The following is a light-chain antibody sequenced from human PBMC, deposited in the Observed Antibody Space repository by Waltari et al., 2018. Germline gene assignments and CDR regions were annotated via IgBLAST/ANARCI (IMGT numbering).Light chain of an antibody. J-gene: IGLJ2*01. CDR1: SSDVGGYNY. V-gene: IGLV2-14*01. Sequence: QSALTQPASVSGSPGQSITISCTGTSSDVGGYNYVYWYQHHPGKAPKLMIYEVHNRPSGVSNRFSGAKSGNTASLTISGLQAEDEAYYYCSSYTGSTALVFGGGTKLTVL. CDR3: SSYTGSTALV. CDR2: EVH.